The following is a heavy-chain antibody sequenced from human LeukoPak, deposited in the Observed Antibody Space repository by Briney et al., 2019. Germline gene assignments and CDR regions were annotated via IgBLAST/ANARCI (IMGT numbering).Heavy chain of an antibody. CDR3: ARSYCSGGSCYGRFDP. CDR2: INGDGRST. Sequence: GGSLRLSCVASGSTLSSFWMHWVRQAPGKGLEWVSRINGDGRSTSYADSVKGRFTISRDNAKNTLYLEMDSLRVEDTAFYYCARSYCSGGSCYGRFDPWGQGTLLTVSS. D-gene: IGHD2-15*01. V-gene: IGHV3-74*01. J-gene: IGHJ5*02. CDR1: GSTLSSFW.